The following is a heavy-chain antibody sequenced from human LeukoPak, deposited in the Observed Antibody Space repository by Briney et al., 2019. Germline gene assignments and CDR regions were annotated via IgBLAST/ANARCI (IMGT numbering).Heavy chain of an antibody. J-gene: IGHJ4*02. CDR2: IRYDGSNK. CDR3: ARGSTVTFPFDY. V-gene: IGHV3-30*02. CDR1: GFTFSSYG. Sequence: QPGGPLRLSCAASGFTFSSYGMHWVRQAPGKGLEWVAFIRYDGSNKYYADSVKGRFTISRDNSKNTLYLQMNSLRAEDTAVYYCARGSTVTFPFDYWGRGTLVTVSS. D-gene: IGHD4-17*01.